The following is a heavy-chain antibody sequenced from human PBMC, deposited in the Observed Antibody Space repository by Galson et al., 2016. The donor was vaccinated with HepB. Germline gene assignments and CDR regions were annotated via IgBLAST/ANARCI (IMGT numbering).Heavy chain of an antibody. D-gene: IGHD5-12*01. V-gene: IGHV3-30*02. CDR3: AREVEYSSSQFDY. Sequence: SLRLSCAASGFTFSNFGMHWVRQAPGKGLDWVAFIRYDGSDVYYADSVKGRFTISRDNSKNTLDLQMNSLRAEDTAVYYCAREVEYSSSQFDYWGQGNLGTVSS. CDR1: GFTFSNFG. CDR2: IRYDGSDV. J-gene: IGHJ4*02.